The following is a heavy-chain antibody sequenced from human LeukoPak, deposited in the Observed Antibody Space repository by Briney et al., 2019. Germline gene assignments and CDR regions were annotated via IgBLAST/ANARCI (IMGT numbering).Heavy chain of an antibody. D-gene: IGHD3-16*01. Sequence: PGGSLRLSCAASGFTFSSYSMNWVRQAPAKGLELVSSISSSSSYIYYADSVKGRFTISRDNAKNSLYLQMNSLRAEDTAVYYCAGAPGTHTPKRWAFYYWGQGTLVTVSS. CDR3: AGAPGTHTPKRWAFYY. CDR1: GFTFSSYS. J-gene: IGHJ4*02. CDR2: ISSSSSYI. V-gene: IGHV3-21*01.